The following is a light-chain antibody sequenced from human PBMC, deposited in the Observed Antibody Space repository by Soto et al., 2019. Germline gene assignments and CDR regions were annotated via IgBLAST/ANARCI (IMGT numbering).Light chain of an antibody. V-gene: IGLV1-44*01. CDR1: SSNIGYST. J-gene: IGLJ2*01. CDR2: NDD. Sequence: QSVLTQPPSXXXTXXXXXTISCSGSSSNIGYSTVNWYQHLPGTAPKLLIYNDDRRPSGVPDRFSGSKSGTSASLTISGLQTEDEAEYYCAAWERSLYALFGGGTKLTVL. CDR3: AAWERSLYAL.